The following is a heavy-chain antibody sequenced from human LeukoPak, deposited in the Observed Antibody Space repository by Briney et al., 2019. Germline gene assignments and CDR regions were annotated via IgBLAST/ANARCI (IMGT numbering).Heavy chain of an antibody. CDR3: ANGLYFYGSKSWYFDS. CDR2: IYQTGNA. V-gene: IGHV4-4*02. D-gene: IGHD3-10*01. Sequence: SETLSLTCAVSGGSISSGYWWSWVRQPPGKGLEGIGEIYQTGNANYNPSLQSRVTMSVDKSKNQFSLMLSSVTAADTPVYYCANGLYFYGSKSWYFDSWGQGTLVIVSS. J-gene: IGHJ4*02. CDR1: GGSISSGYW.